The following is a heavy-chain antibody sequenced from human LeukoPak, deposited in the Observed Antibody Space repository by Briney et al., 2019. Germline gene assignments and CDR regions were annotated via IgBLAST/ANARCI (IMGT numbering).Heavy chain of an antibody. CDR1: GFSVSDYD. CDR3: GRAFPPLRTSSAGDL. V-gene: IGHV3-21*01. J-gene: IGHJ1*01. Sequence: GGSLRLSCSASGFSVSDYDMNWVRQAPGKGLEWVSAISGRSSHVYYGESVKGRFTISRDNAKNSLYLQLDSLGVEDTAVYYCGRAFPPLRTSSAGDLWGQGTLVTVSS. CDR2: ISGRSSHV. D-gene: IGHD3-16*01.